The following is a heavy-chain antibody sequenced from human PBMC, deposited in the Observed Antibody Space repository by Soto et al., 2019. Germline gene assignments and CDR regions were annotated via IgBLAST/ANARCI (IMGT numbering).Heavy chain of an antibody. J-gene: IGHJ4*02. D-gene: IGHD1-26*01. CDR1: VFTVSSYA. V-gene: IGHV3-23*01. CDR3: ALRKTGSYFDY. Sequence: GSLRLACAASVFTVSSYAMSWVRQAPGKGLEWVSAIGASGAGTYYAEYVKGRFTISRDNPKNTLYLQMNSLRAEDTAVYYCALRKTGSYFDYWGQGTLVTVSS. CDR2: IGASGAGT.